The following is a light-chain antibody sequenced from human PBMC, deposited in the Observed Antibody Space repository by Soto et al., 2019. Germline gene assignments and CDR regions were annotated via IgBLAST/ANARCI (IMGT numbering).Light chain of an antibody. CDR1: SNDVGAYNY. V-gene: IGLV2-14*03. J-gene: IGLJ1*01. Sequence: QSALTQPASVSGSPGQSITVSCTGTSNDVGAYNYVSWYQQHPGTAPKLMIYDVSNRPSGVSNRFSGYKSGNTASLTISGLQAEDEADYYCTSYTSSRTYGFGTGTKVTVL. CDR2: DVS. CDR3: TSYTSSRTYG.